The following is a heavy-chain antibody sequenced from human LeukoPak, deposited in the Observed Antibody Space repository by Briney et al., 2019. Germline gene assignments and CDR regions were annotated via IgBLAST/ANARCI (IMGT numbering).Heavy chain of an antibody. D-gene: IGHD3-22*01. CDR1: GFTFSSYS. Sequence: GGSLRLSCAASGFTFSSYSMNWVRQAPGKGLEWVSSISSSSSYIYYADSVKGRFTISRDNAKNSLYLQMNSLRAEDTAVYYCARGEALSETEWLSLYYYYYYGMDVWGQGTTVTVSS. V-gene: IGHV3-21*01. CDR3: ARGEALSETEWLSLYYYYYYGMDV. J-gene: IGHJ6*02. CDR2: ISSSSSYI.